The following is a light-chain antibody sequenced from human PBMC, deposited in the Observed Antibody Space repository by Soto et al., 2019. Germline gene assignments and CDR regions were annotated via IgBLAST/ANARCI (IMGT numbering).Light chain of an antibody. CDR2: DAS. CDR1: QSVNTY. CDR3: QQRSSWPLT. Sequence: EIVLTQSPATLSLSPGERVSLSCRASQSVNTYFAWYQQKPGQAPRLLIYDASSRATGIPARFSGRGSGTDFTLTLSSLEPDDFAIYYCQQRSSWPLTFGHGTRVEI. J-gene: IGKJ1*01. V-gene: IGKV3-11*01.